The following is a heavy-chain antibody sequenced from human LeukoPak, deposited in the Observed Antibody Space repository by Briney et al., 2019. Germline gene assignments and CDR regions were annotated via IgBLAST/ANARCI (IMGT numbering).Heavy chain of an antibody. J-gene: IGHJ4*02. Sequence: SETLSLTCTVSGGSISSYYWSWIRQPAGKGLEWIGRIYTSGSTNYNPSLKSRVTMSVDTSKNQFSLKLSSVTAADTAVYYCARDPITIFGVAAIDYWGQGTLVTVSS. D-gene: IGHD3-3*01. CDR2: IYTSGST. CDR1: GGSISSYY. CDR3: ARDPITIFGVAAIDY. V-gene: IGHV4-4*07.